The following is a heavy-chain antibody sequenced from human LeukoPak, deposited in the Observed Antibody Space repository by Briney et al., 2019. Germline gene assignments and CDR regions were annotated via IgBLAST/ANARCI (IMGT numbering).Heavy chain of an antibody. V-gene: IGHV3-30*04. CDR2: ISYDGSSK. CDR3: AKALTIYYYYMDV. CDR1: GFTFSTYA. Sequence: GGSLRLSCAASGFTFSTYAMHWVRQAPGKGLEWVAVISYDGSSKYYADSVKGRFTISRDNSKNTLYLQMNSLRAEDTAVYYCAKALTIYYYYMDVWGKGTTVTISS. D-gene: IGHD1-1*01. J-gene: IGHJ6*03.